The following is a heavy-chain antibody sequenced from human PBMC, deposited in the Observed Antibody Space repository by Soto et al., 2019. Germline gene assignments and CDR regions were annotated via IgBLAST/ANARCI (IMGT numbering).Heavy chain of an antibody. CDR2: IVYTGNI. CDR1: GGSISGYS. CDR3: GSRPPDASCVPYFYY. V-gene: IGHV4-59*01. D-gene: IGHD3-10*02. J-gene: IGHJ4*02. Sequence: QVQLQESGPGLVKPSETLSLPCTAPGGSISGYSWCWIRPPPGEGLEWFGYIVYTGNIKYNTSLNTRVTLAVDTSKLVFSLKLSSVTAGDTAVYYCGSRPPDASCVPYFYYWGQGALVAVSS.